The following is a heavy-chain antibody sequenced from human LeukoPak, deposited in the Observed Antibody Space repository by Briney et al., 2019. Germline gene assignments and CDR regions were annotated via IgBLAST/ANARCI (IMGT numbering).Heavy chain of an antibody. D-gene: IGHD4-23*01. CDR1: GFTFDDNA. Sequence: AGGSLRLSCAASGFTFDDNAMHWVRQAPGKGLEWVSGISWNSGSIDYADSVKGRFTISRGNAKNSLYLQMNSLRAEDTAFYYCAKAEGFFGGYYDHWGQGTLVTVSS. CDR2: ISWNSGSI. J-gene: IGHJ4*02. CDR3: AKAEGFFGGYYDH. V-gene: IGHV3-9*01.